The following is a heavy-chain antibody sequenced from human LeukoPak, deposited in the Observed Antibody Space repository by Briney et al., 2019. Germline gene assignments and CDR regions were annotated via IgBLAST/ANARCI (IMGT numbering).Heavy chain of an antibody. D-gene: IGHD3-3*01. CDR2: IYTSGST. V-gene: IGHV4-61*02. Sequence: SETLSLTCTVSGGSISSGSYYWSWIRQPAGKGLEWIGRIYTSGSTNYNPSLKSRVTISVDTSKNQFSLKLSSVTAADTAVYYCARSYDFWSAPGGYWGQGTLVTVSS. J-gene: IGHJ4*02. CDR1: GGSISSGSYY. CDR3: ARSYDFWSAPGGY.